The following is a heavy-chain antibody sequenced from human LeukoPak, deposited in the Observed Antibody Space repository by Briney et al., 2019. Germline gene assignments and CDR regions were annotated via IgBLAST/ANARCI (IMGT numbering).Heavy chain of an antibody. V-gene: IGHV3-33*01. Sequence: GGSLRLSCAASGFTYSSYGMHWVRQPPGKGVEGVADIRYEGCNKYCADSVKGRFTISRENSKNTLYPQMHSLRADDTAVYYCARGPSYGGPGVYYFGMDVWGQGTTVTVYS. CDR1: GFTYSSYG. CDR3: ARGPSYGGPGVYYFGMDV. D-gene: IGHD4-23*01. J-gene: IGHJ6*02. CDR2: IRYEGCNK.